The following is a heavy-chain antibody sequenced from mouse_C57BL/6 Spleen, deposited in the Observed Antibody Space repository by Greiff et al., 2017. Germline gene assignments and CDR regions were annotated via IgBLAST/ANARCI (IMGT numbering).Heavy chain of an antibody. CDR1: GYTFTSYW. V-gene: IGHV1-64*01. J-gene: IGHJ4*01. CDR2: IHPNSGST. Sequence: QVQLKPPGAELVKPGASVKLSCTASGYTFTSYWMHWVKQRPGQGLEWIGMIHPNSGSTNYNEKFKSKATLTVDKSSGTAYMQLSSLTSECSAVYYCARSSSGYGYYAMDDWGQGTSVTVSS. D-gene: IGHD3-2*02. CDR3: ARSSSGYGYYAMDD.